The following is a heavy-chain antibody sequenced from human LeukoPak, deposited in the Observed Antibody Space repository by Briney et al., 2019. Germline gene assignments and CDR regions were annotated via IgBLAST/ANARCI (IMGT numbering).Heavy chain of an antibody. CDR3: AKQGSRGYSSGWYDY. J-gene: IGHJ4*02. Sequence: PGGSLRLSCAASGFTFSSYAMSWVRPAPGKGLEWVSAISGSGGSTYYADSVKGRFTISRDNSKNTLYLQMNSLRAEDTAVYYCAKQGSRGYSSGWYDYWGQGTLVTVSS. D-gene: IGHD6-19*01. CDR2: ISGSGGST. V-gene: IGHV3-23*01. CDR1: GFTFSSYA.